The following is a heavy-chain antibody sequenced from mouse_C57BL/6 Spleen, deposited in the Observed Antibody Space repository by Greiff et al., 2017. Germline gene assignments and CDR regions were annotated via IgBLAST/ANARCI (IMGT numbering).Heavy chain of an antibody. CDR2: IYPGSGNT. Sequence: QVQLKESGAELVRPGASVKLSCKASGYTFTDYYINWVKQRPGQGLEWIARIYPGSGNTYYNEKFKGKATLTAEKSSSTAYMQLSSLTSEDSAVYFCAGRYFDVWGTGTTVTVSS. CDR3: AGRYFDV. CDR1: GYTFTDYY. V-gene: IGHV1-76*01. J-gene: IGHJ1*03.